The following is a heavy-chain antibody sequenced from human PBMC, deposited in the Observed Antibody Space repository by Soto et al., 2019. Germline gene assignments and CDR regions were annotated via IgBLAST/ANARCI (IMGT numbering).Heavy chain of an antibody. V-gene: IGHV1-46*04. D-gene: IGHD4-4*01. CDR3: VRDHYTDGIFDF. CDR1: GYSFTSHD. Sequence: GASVKVSCKAIGYSFTSHDMHWVRQAPGQRLEWMGTIYPGGTNIAYADSVEGRFTISRDNAKTSIFLQINSLREEDTAVYHCVRDHYTDGIFDFWGQGALVTVS. CDR2: IYPGGTNI. J-gene: IGHJ4*02.